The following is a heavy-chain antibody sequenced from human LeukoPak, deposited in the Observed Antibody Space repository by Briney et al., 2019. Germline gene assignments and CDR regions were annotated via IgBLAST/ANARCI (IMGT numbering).Heavy chain of an antibody. Sequence: PSETLSLTCTVSGGSISSYYWSWIRQPPGKGLEWIGYIYYSGSTNYNPSLKSRVTISVDTSKNQFSLKLSSVTAADTAVYYCSGHCSSTSCHGDYWGQGTLVTVSS. D-gene: IGHD2-2*01. CDR2: IYYSGST. CDR3: SGHCSSTSCHGDY. CDR1: GGSISSYY. J-gene: IGHJ4*02. V-gene: IGHV4-59*08.